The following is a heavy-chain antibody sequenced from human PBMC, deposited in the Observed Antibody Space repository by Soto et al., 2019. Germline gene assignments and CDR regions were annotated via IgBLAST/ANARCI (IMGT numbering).Heavy chain of an antibody. D-gene: IGHD3-22*01. CDR3: ARRQWFAYDS. V-gene: IGHV3-11*01. J-gene: IGHJ4*02. CDR2: ISPSGDAV. CDR1: GFTFSDSY. Sequence: QVQLVESGGGLVKPGGSLRLSCVTSGFTFSDSYMSWVRQAPGKGLEWVSYISPSGDAVFYAASVKGRFTISRDNAKLSLYLQMNSLRAEDTAVYYCARRQWFAYDSWGQGTLVTVSS.